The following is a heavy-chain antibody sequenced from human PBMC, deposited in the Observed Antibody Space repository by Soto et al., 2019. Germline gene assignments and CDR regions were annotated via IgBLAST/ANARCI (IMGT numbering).Heavy chain of an antibody. CDR2: IYYSGST. D-gene: IGHD1-26*01. J-gene: IGHJ5*02. CDR3: ATQEVGGSYVYTFDP. Sequence: QLQLQESAPGLVKPSETLSLTSTVSGGSISSSSYYWGWIRQPPGKGLEWIGSIYYSGSTYYNPSLKSRVTISVDTSKNHCSLKLSSVTAADTAVYYCATQEVGGSYVYTFDPWGQGTLVTVSS. CDR1: GGSISSSSYY. V-gene: IGHV4-39*02.